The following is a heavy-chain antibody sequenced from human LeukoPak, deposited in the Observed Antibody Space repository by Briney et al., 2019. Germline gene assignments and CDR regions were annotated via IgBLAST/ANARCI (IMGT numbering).Heavy chain of an antibody. D-gene: IGHD1-26*01. CDR2: ISGSGGST. CDR3: AGVRWELLTTYYFDY. J-gene: IGHJ4*02. CDR1: GFTFSSYA. Sequence: TGGSLRLSCAASGFTFSSYAMSWVRQAPGKGLEWVSAISGSGGSTYYADSVKGRFTISRDNAKNSLYLQMNSLRAEDTALYYCAGVRWELLTTYYFDYWGQGTLVTVSS. V-gene: IGHV3-23*01.